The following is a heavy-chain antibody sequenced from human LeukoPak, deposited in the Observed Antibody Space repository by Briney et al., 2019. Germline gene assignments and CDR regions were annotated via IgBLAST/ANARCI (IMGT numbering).Heavy chain of an antibody. CDR2: IYYSGST. Sequence: SETLSLTCTVSGGSISSYYWSWIRQPPGKGLEWIGYIYYSGSTNYNPSLKSRVTISVDTSKNQFSLKLSSVTAADTAVYYCARGRLNWFDPWGQGTLVTVSS. J-gene: IGHJ5*02. CDR3: ARGRLNWFDP. V-gene: IGHV4-59*01. CDR1: GGSISSYY.